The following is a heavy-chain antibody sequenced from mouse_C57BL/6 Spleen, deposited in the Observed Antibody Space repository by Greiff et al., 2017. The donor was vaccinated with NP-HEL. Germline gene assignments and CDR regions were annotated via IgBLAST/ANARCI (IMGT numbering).Heavy chain of an antibody. J-gene: IGHJ3*01. CDR1: GFTFSDAW. D-gene: IGHD1-1*01. Sequence: EVQRVESGGGLVQPGGSMKLSCAASGFTFSDAWMDWVRQSPEKGLEWVAEIRNKANNHATYYAESVKGRFTISRDDSKSSVYLQMNSLRAEDTGIYYCTRDYGSSLAWFAYWGQGTLVTVSA. V-gene: IGHV6-6*01. CDR3: TRDYGSSLAWFAY. CDR2: IRNKANNHAT.